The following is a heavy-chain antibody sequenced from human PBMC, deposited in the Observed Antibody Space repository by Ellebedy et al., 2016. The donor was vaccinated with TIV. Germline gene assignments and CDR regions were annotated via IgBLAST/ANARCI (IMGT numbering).Heavy chain of an antibody. Sequence: SETLSLXXTVSGGSISSYYWSWIRQPPGKGLEWIGCIYYSGSTNYNPSLKSRVTISVDTSKNQFSLKLSSVTAADTAVYYCARGGTVAGTEWFDPWGQGTLVTVSS. D-gene: IGHD6-19*01. V-gene: IGHV4-59*01. CDR3: ARGGTVAGTEWFDP. CDR2: IYYSGST. J-gene: IGHJ5*02. CDR1: GGSISSYY.